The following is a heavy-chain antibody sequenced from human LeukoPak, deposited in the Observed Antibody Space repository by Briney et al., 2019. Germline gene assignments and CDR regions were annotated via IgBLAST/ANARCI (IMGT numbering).Heavy chain of an antibody. V-gene: IGHV4-30-4*07. CDR1: GGSISSGGYS. J-gene: IGHJ4*02. D-gene: IGHD6-13*01. CDR3: ARVWGSLYKQQLALGPYYFDY. Sequence: SETLSLTCAVSGGSISSGGYSWSWLRQPPGKGLEWIGYIYYSGSTFYNPSLQSRVTISVDKSKNQFSLKLRSVTAADTAVYYCARVWGSLYKQQLALGPYYFDYWGQGTLVTVSS. CDR2: IYYSGST.